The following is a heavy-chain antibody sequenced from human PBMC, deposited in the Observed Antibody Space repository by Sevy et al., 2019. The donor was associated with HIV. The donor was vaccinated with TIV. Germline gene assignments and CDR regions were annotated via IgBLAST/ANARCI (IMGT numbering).Heavy chain of an antibody. CDR1: GGTFSSYA. V-gene: IGHV1-69*06. Sequence: ASVKVSCKASGGTFSSYAISWVRQAPGQGLEWMGGIIPIFGTANYARKFQGRVTITADKSTSTAYMELSSLRSEDTAVYYCATGSGGIVVVKSSYAFDIWGQGTMVTVSS. J-gene: IGHJ3*02. CDR3: ATGSGGIVVVKSSYAFDI. CDR2: IIPIFGTA. D-gene: IGHD2-21*01.